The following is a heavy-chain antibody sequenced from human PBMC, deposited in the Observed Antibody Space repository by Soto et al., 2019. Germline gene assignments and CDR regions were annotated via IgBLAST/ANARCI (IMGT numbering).Heavy chain of an antibody. D-gene: IGHD6-6*01. Sequence: GESLKISCAASGFTFSSYAMSWVRQAPGEGLEWVSAIRGSGGSTYYADSVKGRFTISRDNSKNTLYLQMNSLRAEDTAVYYCAKGQYSSSLGDCYYYYYGMDVWGQGTTVTVSS. J-gene: IGHJ6*02. CDR3: AKGQYSSSLGDCYYYYYGMDV. CDR2: IRGSGGST. V-gene: IGHV3-23*01. CDR1: GFTFSSYA.